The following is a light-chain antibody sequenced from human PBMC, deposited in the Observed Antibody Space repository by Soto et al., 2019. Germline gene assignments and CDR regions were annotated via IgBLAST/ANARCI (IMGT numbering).Light chain of an antibody. Sequence: DIQMTQSPSSLSASVGDKVTITCRASHTIFTYLNWYQQKPGKAPKLLIYSASTLQSGVPSRFSGSGSGTDFTLTISSLQPEDFATYYCQESYSSPYTFGQGTKLEIK. CDR3: QESYSSPYT. CDR1: HTIFTY. V-gene: IGKV1-39*01. J-gene: IGKJ2*01. CDR2: SAS.